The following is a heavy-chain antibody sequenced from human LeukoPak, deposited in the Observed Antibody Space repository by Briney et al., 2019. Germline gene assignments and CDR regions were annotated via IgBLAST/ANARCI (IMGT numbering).Heavy chain of an antibody. CDR2: INHSGST. V-gene: IGHV4-34*01. CDR3: ARVFRWSQPAYYYYYYMDV. J-gene: IGHJ6*03. CDR1: GGSFSGYY. D-gene: IGHD2-15*01. Sequence: SETLSLTCAVYGGSFSGYYWSWIRQPPGKGLEWIGEINHSGSTNYNPSLKSRVTISVDTSKNQFSLKLSSVTAADTAVYYCARVFRWSQPAYYYYYYMDVWSKGTTVTVSS.